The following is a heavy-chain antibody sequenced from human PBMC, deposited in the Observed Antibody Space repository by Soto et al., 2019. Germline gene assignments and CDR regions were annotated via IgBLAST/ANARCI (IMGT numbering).Heavy chain of an antibody. CDR1: GGSIISGGYY. CDR3: SRVSQYYFDY. J-gene: IGHJ4*02. Sequence: SETLSLTCTVSGGSIISGGYYWSLIRQHPGKGLEWIGYIYYSGSTYYNPSLKSRVTISVDTSKNQFSLKLSSVTAADTAVYYCSRVSQYYFDYWGQGTLVTVSS. V-gene: IGHV4-31*03. CDR2: IYYSGST.